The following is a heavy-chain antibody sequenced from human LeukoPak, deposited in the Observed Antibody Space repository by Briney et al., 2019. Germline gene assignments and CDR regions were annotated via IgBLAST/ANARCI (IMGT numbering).Heavy chain of an antibody. J-gene: IGHJ4*02. Sequence: SAISSNGGSTYYADSVKGRFTISRDNSKNTLYLQMSSLRAEDTAVYYCVKDRILAAAGYYFDYWGQGTLVTVSS. CDR2: ISSNGGST. V-gene: IGHV3-64D*06. D-gene: IGHD6-13*01. CDR3: VKDRILAAAGYYFDY.